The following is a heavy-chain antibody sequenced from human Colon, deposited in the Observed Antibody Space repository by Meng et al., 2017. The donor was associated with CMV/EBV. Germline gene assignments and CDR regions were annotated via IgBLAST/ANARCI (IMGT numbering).Heavy chain of an antibody. V-gene: IGHV1-18*01. CDR2: ISAYNENT. CDR1: GYPFTDYG. J-gene: IGHJ5*02. CDR3: ARGTRYAGLNWFGP. D-gene: IGHD3-9*01. Sequence: SGYPFTDYGIIWVRPAPGQGLEWMGWISAYNENTNYAQKLQGRVTMTTDTSTSTAYMELRSLRSDDTAVYYCARGTRYAGLNWFGPWGQGTLVTVSS.